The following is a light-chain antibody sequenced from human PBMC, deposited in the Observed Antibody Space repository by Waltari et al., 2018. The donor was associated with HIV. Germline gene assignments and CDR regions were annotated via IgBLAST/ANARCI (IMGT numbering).Light chain of an antibody. CDR1: SSHIGSNT. CDR3: AAWDDNLDAYV. Sequence: QSVLTQPPSASATPGQRFTISCSGSSSHIGSNTVNWYQPFSGTAPKLLISSNDQRPSGVPDRFSGSKSGTSASLAITGLQSEDEADYYCAAWDDNLDAYVFGTGTKVTVL. CDR2: SND. J-gene: IGLJ1*01. V-gene: IGLV1-44*01.